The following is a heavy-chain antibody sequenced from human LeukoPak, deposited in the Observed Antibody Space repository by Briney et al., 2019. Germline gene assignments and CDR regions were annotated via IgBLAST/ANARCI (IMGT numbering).Heavy chain of an antibody. CDR1: GYTFTSYG. D-gene: IGHD3-22*01. CDR2: ISAYNGNT. CDR3: ARDRANYYDSSGYRDY. J-gene: IGHJ4*02. Sequence: ASVKVSCKASGYTFTSYGISWVRQAPGRGLEWMGWISAYNGNTNYAQKLQGRVTMTTDTSTSTAYMELRSLRSDDTAVYYCARDRANYYDSSGYRDYWGQGTLVTVSS. V-gene: IGHV1-18*01.